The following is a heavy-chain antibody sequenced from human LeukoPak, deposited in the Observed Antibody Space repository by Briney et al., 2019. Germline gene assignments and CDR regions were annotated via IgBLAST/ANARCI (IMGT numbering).Heavy chain of an antibody. CDR3: ARDLRSTRSGSLTPAWVH. V-gene: IGHV1-18*01. J-gene: IGHJ4*02. D-gene: IGHD3-3*01. Sequence: ASVKVSCKASGYTFTSYGISWVRQAPGQGLEWMGWISAYNGNTNYAQKLQGRVTMTTDTSTSTAYMELRSLRSDDTAVYYCARDLRSTRSGSLTPAWVHWGQGTLVTVSS. CDR2: ISAYNGNT. CDR1: GYTFTSYG.